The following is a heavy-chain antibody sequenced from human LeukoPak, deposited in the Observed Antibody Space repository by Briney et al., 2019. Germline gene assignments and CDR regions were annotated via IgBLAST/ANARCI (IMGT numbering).Heavy chain of an antibody. J-gene: IGHJ4*02. CDR2: IIPIFGTA. CDR3: ARAPRRVVSIAVAGRDY. D-gene: IGHD6-19*01. CDR1: GGTFSSYV. Sequence: SVKVSCKASGGTFSSYVINWVRQAPGQGLEWMGGIIPIFGTANYAQKFQGRVTMTRDTSISTAYMELSRLRSDDTAVYYCARAPRRVVSIAVAGRDYWGQGTLVTVSS. V-gene: IGHV1-69*05.